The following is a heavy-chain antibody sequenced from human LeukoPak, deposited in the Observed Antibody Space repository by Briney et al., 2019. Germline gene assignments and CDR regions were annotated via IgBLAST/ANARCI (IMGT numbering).Heavy chain of an antibody. V-gene: IGHV1-69*02. CDR1: GGTFSSYT. D-gene: IGHD2/OR15-2a*01. CDR2: IIPILGIA. Sequence: SVKVSCKASGGTFSSYTISWVRQAPGQGLEWMGRIIPILGIANYAQKFQGRVTMTEDTSTDTAYMELSSLRSEDTAVYYCATVLSNYRTFDYWGQGTLVTVSS. CDR3: ATVLSNYRTFDY. J-gene: IGHJ4*02.